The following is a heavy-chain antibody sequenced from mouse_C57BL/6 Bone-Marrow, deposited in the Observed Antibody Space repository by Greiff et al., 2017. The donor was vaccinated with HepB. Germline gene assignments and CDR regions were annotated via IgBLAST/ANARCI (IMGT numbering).Heavy chain of an antibody. CDR1: GYTFTSYW. D-gene: IGHD1-1*01. J-gene: IGHJ3*01. Sequence: QVQLKQPGAELVKPGASVKVSCKASGYTFTSYWMHWVKQRPGQGLEWIGRIHPSDSDTNYNQKFKGKATLTVDKSSSTAYMQLSSLTSEDSAVYYCAIYYYGSSFAYWGQGTLVTVSA. CDR3: AIYYYGSSFAY. V-gene: IGHV1-74*01. CDR2: IHPSDSDT.